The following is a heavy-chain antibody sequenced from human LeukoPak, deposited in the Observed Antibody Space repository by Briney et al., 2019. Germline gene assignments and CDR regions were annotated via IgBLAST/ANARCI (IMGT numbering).Heavy chain of an antibody. CDR2: TNHSGST. Sequence: SETLSLTCTVSGGSISGYYWSWIRQPLGKGLEWIGETNHSGSTNYNPSLKSRVTISVDTSKNQFSLKLSSVTAADTAVYYCARGPYYYGSGSYWNWFDPWGQGTLVTVSS. D-gene: IGHD3-10*01. CDR1: GGSISGYY. CDR3: ARGPYYYGSGSYWNWFDP. V-gene: IGHV4-34*01. J-gene: IGHJ5*02.